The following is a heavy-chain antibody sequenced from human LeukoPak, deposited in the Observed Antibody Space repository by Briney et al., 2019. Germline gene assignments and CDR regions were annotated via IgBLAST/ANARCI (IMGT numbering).Heavy chain of an antibody. CDR3: ARPASSGWVPFEH. J-gene: IGHJ4*02. D-gene: IGHD6-19*01. CDR1: GASIGGSSCY. CDR2: IYYSGST. Sequence: SETLTLTCSVSGASIGGSSCYWGWIRQPPGKGLEWIGSIYYSGSTYYSPSLKSRVTISVDTSKNQFSLKLNSVTAADTAVYYCARPASSGWVPFEHRGQGALVTVSS. V-gene: IGHV4-39*01.